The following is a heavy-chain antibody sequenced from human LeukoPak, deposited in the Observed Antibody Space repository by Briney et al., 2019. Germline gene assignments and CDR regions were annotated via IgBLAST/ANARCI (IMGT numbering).Heavy chain of an antibody. D-gene: IGHD2-2*02. J-gene: IGHJ4*02. Sequence: GGSPRLSCAASGFTFSSYAMSWVRQAPGKGLEWVSAISGSGGSTYYADSVKGRFTISRDNSKNTLYLQMNSLRAEDTAVYYCAKALKLGYCSSTSCYTPDYWGQGTLVTVSS. CDR1: GFTFSSYA. CDR3: AKALKLGYCSSTSCYTPDY. V-gene: IGHV3-23*01. CDR2: ISGSGGST.